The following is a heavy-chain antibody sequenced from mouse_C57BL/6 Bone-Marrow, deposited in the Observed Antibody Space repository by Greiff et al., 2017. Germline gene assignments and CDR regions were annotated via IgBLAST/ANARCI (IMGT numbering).Heavy chain of an antibody. J-gene: IGHJ2*01. D-gene: IGHD4-1*01. Sequence: VKVVESGAELVRPGPSVKVSCKASGYALTNYLIEWVKQRPGQGLGWIGGMEPGSGGTTYNEKFKGKPTLTADKSSSTAYMQLISLTSEDSAVYVVARRDWDVGDYWGQGTTLTVSS. CDR3: ARRDWDVGDY. V-gene: IGHV1-54*01. CDR2: MEPGSGGT. CDR1: GYALTNYL.